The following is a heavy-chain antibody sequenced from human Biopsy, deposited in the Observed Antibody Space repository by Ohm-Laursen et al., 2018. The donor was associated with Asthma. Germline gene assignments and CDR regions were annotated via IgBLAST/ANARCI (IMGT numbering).Heavy chain of an antibody. CDR2: IYSGGTS. CDR3: ARGDSSNWSHYYFDY. D-gene: IGHD3-22*01. V-gene: IGHV3-53*01. J-gene: IGHJ4*02. CDR1: GFAVSRDH. Sequence: SLRLSCAASGFAVSRDHMFWVRQAPGKGLEWVSVIYSGGTSHTADSVRGRFPISRDFSKNTLHLQMHSLRVEDTAVYYCARGDSSNWSHYYFDYWGQGTLVTVSS.